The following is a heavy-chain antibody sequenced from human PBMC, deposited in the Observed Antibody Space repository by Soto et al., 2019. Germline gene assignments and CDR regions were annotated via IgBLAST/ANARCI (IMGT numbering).Heavy chain of an antibody. J-gene: IGHJ5*02. CDR2: IKPDESEK. D-gene: IGHD4-4*01. CDR3: VRGGSNYAS. V-gene: IGHV3-7*01. CDR1: GFTFSDSW. Sequence: PGGSLRLSCTASGFTFSDSWMTWVRQAPGKGLEWVARIKPDESEKKYADSVKGRFSISRDNAKNSMYLQMDSLRGEDTAVYYCVRGGSNYASWGQGTLVTVS.